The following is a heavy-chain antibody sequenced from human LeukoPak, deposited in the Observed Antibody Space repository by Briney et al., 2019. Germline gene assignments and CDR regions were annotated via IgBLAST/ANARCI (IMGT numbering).Heavy chain of an antibody. V-gene: IGHV4-61*02. Sequence: SETLSLTCTVSGGSISSGSYYWSWIRQPAGKGLEWIGRIYSSGSTNYNPSLKSRVTISVDTSKNQFSLKLSSVTAADTAMYYCTRGRAIAAAGTGNWFDPWGQGTLVTVSS. CDR3: TRGRAIAAAGTGNWFDP. CDR1: GGSISSGSYY. CDR2: IYSSGST. J-gene: IGHJ5*02. D-gene: IGHD6-13*01.